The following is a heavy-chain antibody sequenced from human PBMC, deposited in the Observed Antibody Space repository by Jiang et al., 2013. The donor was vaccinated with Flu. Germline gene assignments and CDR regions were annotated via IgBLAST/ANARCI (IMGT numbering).Heavy chain of an antibody. CDR3: ARAQRGDFVGNTFDS. CDR2: VDYTGST. D-gene: IGHD4-23*01. J-gene: IGHJ4*02. V-gene: IGHV4-30-4*08. Sequence: PGLVKPSQTLSVTCTVSGGSITSPDYYWSWIRQSPGKGLEWIGYVDYTGSTYYNPSLKSRASISVSVDTSKSQFSLRLNSVTAADTAVYYCARAQRGDFVGNTFDSWGQGTLVTVSS. CDR1: GGSITSPDYY.